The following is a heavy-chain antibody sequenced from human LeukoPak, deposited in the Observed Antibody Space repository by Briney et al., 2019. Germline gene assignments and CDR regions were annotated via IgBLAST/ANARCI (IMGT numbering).Heavy chain of an antibody. Sequence: GGSLRLSCAASGFTFSSYWMHWVRQAPGKGLVWISRINSDGSGTSYADSVRGRFTISRDNAKNTLYLQMNSLRAEDTAVYYCARADDGANSWVNYWGQGTLVTVSS. CDR3: ARADDGANSWVNY. CDR1: GFTFSSYW. V-gene: IGHV3-74*01. CDR2: INSDGSGT. J-gene: IGHJ4*02. D-gene: IGHD4-23*01.